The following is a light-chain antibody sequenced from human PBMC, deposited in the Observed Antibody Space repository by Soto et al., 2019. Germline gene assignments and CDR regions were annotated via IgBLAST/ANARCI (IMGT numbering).Light chain of an antibody. Sequence: DIQMTQSPSPLSASVGDRVTITCRAGQSISGWLAWYQQKPGKAPNLLIYKASSLKSGVPSRFSGSGSGTEYTLTISSLQPDDFATYYCQPYNSYPLTFGGGTKVEI. CDR3: QPYNSYPLT. V-gene: IGKV1-5*03. CDR1: QSISGW. J-gene: IGKJ4*01. CDR2: KAS.